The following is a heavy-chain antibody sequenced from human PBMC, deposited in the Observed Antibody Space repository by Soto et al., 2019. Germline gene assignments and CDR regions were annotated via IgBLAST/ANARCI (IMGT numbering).Heavy chain of an antibody. CDR1: GYTYTGYY. J-gene: IGHJ6*01. CDR2: INPNSGGT. V-gene: IGHV1-2*02. CDR3: ARGGGTDQNIVVVVAATQLDYYGMDV. Sequence: GASVKASCKAPGYTYTGYYMHWLRHATGQGLEWMGWINPNSGGTNYAQKFQGRVTMTRDASISTAYMELSRLRSDDTAVYYCARGGGTDQNIVVVVAATQLDYYGMDVWGQGTTVTVSS. D-gene: IGHD2-15*01.